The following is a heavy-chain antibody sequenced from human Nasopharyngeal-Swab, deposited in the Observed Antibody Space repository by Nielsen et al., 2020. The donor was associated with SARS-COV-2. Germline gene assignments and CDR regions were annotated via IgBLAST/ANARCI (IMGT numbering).Heavy chain of an antibody. V-gene: IGHV3-69-1*01. Sequence: RQPPGKGLEWVSYISSSSTIYYADSVKGRFTISRDNAKNSLYLQMNSLRAEDTAVYYCARDTKGSSGWPYYYYYYMDVWGKGTTVTVSS. CDR2: ISSSSTI. CDR3: ARDTKGSSGWPYYYYYYMDV. J-gene: IGHJ6*03. D-gene: IGHD6-19*01.